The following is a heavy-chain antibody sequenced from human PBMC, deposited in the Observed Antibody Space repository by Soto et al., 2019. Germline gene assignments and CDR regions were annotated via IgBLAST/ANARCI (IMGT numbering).Heavy chain of an antibody. CDR1: GFTFNNYG. CDR3: ASDPSRCSYTSCYDGYYSYDMDV. J-gene: IGHJ6*03. V-gene: IGHV3-48*01. Sequence: EVQLVESGGGLVQPGGSLRLSCAASGFTFNNYGMYWVRQAPGKGLEWVSYISSSSSNIYYADSVKGRFTISRDNARNSLYLQMDTLIAEDTAIYYCASDPSRCSYTSCYDGYYSYDMDVCGKGTTVTVSS. CDR2: ISSSSSNI. D-gene: IGHD2-2*01.